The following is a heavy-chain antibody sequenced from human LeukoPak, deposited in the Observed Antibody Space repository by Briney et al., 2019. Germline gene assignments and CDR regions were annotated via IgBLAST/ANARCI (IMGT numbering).Heavy chain of an antibody. Sequence: GGSLRLSCAASGFTFSSYGMHWVRQAPGKGLEWVAFIRYDGSNKYYADSVKGRFTISRDNSKNTLYLQMNSLRAEDTAVYYCAKDGKSIAVAGYYFDYWGQGTLVTVSS. CDR2: IRYDGSNK. V-gene: IGHV3-30*02. CDR3: AKDGKSIAVAGYYFDY. D-gene: IGHD6-19*01. J-gene: IGHJ4*02. CDR1: GFTFSSYG.